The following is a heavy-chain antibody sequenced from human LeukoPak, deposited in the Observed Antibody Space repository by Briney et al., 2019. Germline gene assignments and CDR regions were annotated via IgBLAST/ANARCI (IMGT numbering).Heavy chain of an antibody. CDR3: ARVVGTRGYMDV. CDR1: GFTFSSFW. J-gene: IGHJ6*03. Sequence: GGSLRLSCAASGFTFSSFWMSWVRQAPGEGREWVANIKQDGREKYYVESVKGRFTISRDNAKNSLYLQMNSLRAEDTAVYYCARVVGTRGYMDVWGKGTTVTVSS. D-gene: IGHD1-26*01. CDR2: IKQDGREK. V-gene: IGHV3-7*01.